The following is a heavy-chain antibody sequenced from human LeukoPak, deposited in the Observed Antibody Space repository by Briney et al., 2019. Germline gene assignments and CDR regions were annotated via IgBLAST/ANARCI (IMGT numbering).Heavy chain of an antibody. D-gene: IGHD2-15*01. CDR2: RNPNSGNT. CDR3: ARPVTSSCYSLDY. J-gene: IGHJ4*02. CDR1: GYTFTSYD. V-gene: IGHV1-8*01. Sequence: ASVKVSCKASGYTFTSYDINWVRQATGQGLEWMGWRNPNSGNTDYAQKFQGRVTMTRNTSISTAYMELSSLRSEDTAVYYCARPVTSSCYSLDYWGQGTLVTVSS.